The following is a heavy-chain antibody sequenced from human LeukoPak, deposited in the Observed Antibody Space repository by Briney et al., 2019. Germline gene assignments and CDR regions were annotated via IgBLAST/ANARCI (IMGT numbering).Heavy chain of an antibody. CDR3: ARSEGGPYPFDY. Sequence: SQTLSLTCTVSGGSLSSGGDYWSWIRQHPGKGLEWIGYIYHSGSTYYNPSLKSRVTISVDTSKNQFSLKLSSVTAADTAVCYCARSEGGPYPFDYWGQGPLVTVSS. J-gene: IGHJ4*02. V-gene: IGHV4-31*03. CDR2: IYHSGST. CDR1: GGSLSSGGDY. D-gene: IGHD2-21*01.